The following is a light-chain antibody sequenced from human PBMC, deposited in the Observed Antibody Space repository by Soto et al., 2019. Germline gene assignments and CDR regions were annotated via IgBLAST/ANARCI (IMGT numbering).Light chain of an antibody. Sequence: QSVLTQPASVSGSPRQSITISCTGASSDVGGYTYVSWYQQHPGKAPKLMIYEVNNRPSGVSHRFSGSKSGNTASLTISGLQAEDEADYYCSSYTSSITLYVFGTGTKVTVL. CDR3: SSYTSSITLYV. CDR2: EVN. CDR1: SSDVGGYTY. J-gene: IGLJ1*01. V-gene: IGLV2-14*01.